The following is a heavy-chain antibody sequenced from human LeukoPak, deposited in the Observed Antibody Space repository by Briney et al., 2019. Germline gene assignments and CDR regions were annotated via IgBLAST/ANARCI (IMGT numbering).Heavy chain of an antibody. CDR3: ARDPPSSGWYYYYYGMDV. Sequence: PSGGSLRLSCAASGVTFSSYEMNWVRQAPGKGLEWVSYISSSGSTIYYADSVKGRFTISRDNAKNSLYLQMNSLRAEDTAVYYCARDPPSSGWYYYYYGMDVWGQGTTVTVSS. D-gene: IGHD6-19*01. J-gene: IGHJ6*02. CDR1: GVTFSSYE. CDR2: ISSSGSTI. V-gene: IGHV3-48*03.